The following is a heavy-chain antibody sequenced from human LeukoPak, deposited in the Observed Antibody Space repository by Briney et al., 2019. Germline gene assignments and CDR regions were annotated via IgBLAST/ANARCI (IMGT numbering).Heavy chain of an antibody. Sequence: GGSLRLSCAASGFTFSSYAMGWARQAPGKGLEWVSGISSSGSGGNTYYADFVKGRFTISRDSSKKTLYLQMNSLRAEDTAVYYCTKALYCGGDCYSRDDYWGQGTLVTVSS. D-gene: IGHD2-21*02. CDR3: TKALYCGGDCYSRDDY. CDR1: GFTFSSYA. J-gene: IGHJ4*02. V-gene: IGHV3-23*01. CDR2: ISSSGSGGNT.